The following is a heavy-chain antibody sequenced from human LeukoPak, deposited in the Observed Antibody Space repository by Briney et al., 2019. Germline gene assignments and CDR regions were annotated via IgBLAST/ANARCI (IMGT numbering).Heavy chain of an antibody. CDR1: GGSISSSTYY. CDR3: ARLRRSHADF. V-gene: IGHV4-39*01. CDR2: IYHSVNT. D-gene: IGHD6-13*01. Sequence: SETLSLTCTVSGGSISSSTYYWSWIRQPPGKGLEWIGTIYHSVNTYYNPSLKSRLTISIDTSKNQFSLKLSSLTATDTAVYYCARLRRSHADFWGQGTLVTASS. J-gene: IGHJ4*02.